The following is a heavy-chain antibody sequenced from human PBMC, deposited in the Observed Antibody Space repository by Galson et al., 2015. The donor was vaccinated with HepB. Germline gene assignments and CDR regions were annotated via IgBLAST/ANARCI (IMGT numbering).Heavy chain of an antibody. CDR1: GFTFSSYW. Sequence: SLRLSCAASGFTFSSYWMTWVRQAPGKGLEWVASIKQDGSEKYYVDSVKGRFTISRDNAKNSLYLQMNTLRAEDTAVYYCARFDYGSGSSIDYWGQGTLVTVSS. CDR3: ARFDYGSGSSIDY. V-gene: IGHV3-7*03. D-gene: IGHD3-10*01. J-gene: IGHJ4*02. CDR2: IKQDGSEK.